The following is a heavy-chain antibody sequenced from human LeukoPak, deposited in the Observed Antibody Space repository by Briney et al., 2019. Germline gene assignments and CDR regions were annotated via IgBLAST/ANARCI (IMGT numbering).Heavy chain of an antibody. J-gene: IGHJ6*03. CDR1: GASISSGSNY. Sequence: SETLSLTCSVSGASISSGSNYWGWIRQPPGKTLEWIGSIYSSGSTYYNSSLQSRVIIIIDTPKNHFSLTLSSVTAADTAVYYCARLGYCSGGSCYYYYYMDVWGKGTTVTVSS. CDR3: ARLGYCSGGSCYYYYYMDV. D-gene: IGHD2-15*01. V-gene: IGHV4-39*07. CDR2: IYSSGST.